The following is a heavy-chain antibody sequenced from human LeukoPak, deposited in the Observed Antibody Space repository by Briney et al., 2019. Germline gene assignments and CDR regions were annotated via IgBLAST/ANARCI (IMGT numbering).Heavy chain of an antibody. V-gene: IGHV3-49*03. J-gene: IGHJ6*03. CDR2: IRSKAYGGTT. CDR1: GFTFGDYT. Sequence: GGSLRLSRTASGFTFGDYTMAWFRQAPGKGLEWVGFIRSKAYGGTTEYAASVKGRFTISRDDSKSIAYLQMNSLRAEDTAVYYCARDQPYYYYMDVWGKGTTVTVSS. CDR3: ARDQPYYYYMDV.